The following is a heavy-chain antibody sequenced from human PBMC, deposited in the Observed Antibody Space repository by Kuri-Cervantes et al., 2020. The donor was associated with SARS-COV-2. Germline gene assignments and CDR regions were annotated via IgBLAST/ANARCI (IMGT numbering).Heavy chain of an antibody. CDR1: GGSISSYY. J-gene: IGHJ6*02. CDR2: IYYSGST. V-gene: IGHV4-39*01. CDR3: ARRSPQSYYYGMDV. Sequence: SETLSLTCTVSGGSISSYYWGWIRQPPGKGLEWIGSIYYSGSTYYNPSLKSRVTISVDTSKNQFSLKLSSVTAADSAVFYCARRSPQSYYYGMDVWGQGTTVTVSS.